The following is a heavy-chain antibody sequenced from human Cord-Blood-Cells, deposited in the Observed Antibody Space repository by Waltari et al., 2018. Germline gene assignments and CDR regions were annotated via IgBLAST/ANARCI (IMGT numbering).Heavy chain of an antibody. Sequence: QVQLVQSGAEVKKPGASVKVSCKASGYTFTSYGISWVRQARGQGLEWMGWVRAYTGNTNYAQKLQGRVTMTTDTATITAYMDRRSLRADVTAVYYCARDLFKGAFDIWGQGTMVTVSS. V-gene: IGHV1-18*01. J-gene: IGHJ3*02. CDR2: VRAYTGNT. CDR3: ARDLFKGAFDI. CDR1: GYTFTSYG.